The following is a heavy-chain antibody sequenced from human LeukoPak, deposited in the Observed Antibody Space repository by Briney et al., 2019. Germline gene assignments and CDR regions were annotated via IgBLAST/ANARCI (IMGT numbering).Heavy chain of an antibody. Sequence: SETLSLTCAVYGGSFSGYYWSWIRQPPGKGLEWIVEINHSRSTNYNPSLKSRVTISVDTSKSQFSLKLSSVTAADTAVYYCARARRPARHYYYSSGYLGLWGQGTLVTVSS. CDR1: GGSFSGYY. D-gene: IGHD3-22*01. J-gene: IGHJ4*02. CDR3: ARARRPARHYYYSSGYLGL. CDR2: INHSRST. V-gene: IGHV4-34*01.